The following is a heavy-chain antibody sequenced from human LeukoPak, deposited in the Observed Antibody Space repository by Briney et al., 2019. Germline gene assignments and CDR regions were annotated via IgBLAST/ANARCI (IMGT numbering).Heavy chain of an antibody. D-gene: IGHD3-10*01. V-gene: IGHV4-39*07. CDR1: GGSISSSSYY. Sequence: SETLSLTCTVSGGSISSSSYYWGWIRQPPGTGLEWIGSIYYSGSTYYNPSLKSRVTISVDTSKNQFSLKLSSVTAADTAVYYCASSYGSMYAWFDPWGQGTLVTVSS. CDR2: IYYSGST. CDR3: ASSYGSMYAWFDP. J-gene: IGHJ5*02.